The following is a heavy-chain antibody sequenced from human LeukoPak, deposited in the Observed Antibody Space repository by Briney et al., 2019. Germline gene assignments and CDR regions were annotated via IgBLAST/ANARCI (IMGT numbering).Heavy chain of an antibody. CDR3: ARDRVRFLEWLFARYYYYMDV. CDR2: ISSSSSTI. J-gene: IGHJ6*03. Sequence: GGSLRLSCAASGFTFSSYSMNWVRQAPGKGLEWVSYISSSSSTIYYADSVKGRFTISRDNAKNSLYLRMNSLRAEDTAVYYCARDRVRFLEWLFARYYYYMDVWGKGTTVTVSS. V-gene: IGHV3-48*01. D-gene: IGHD3-3*01. CDR1: GFTFSSYS.